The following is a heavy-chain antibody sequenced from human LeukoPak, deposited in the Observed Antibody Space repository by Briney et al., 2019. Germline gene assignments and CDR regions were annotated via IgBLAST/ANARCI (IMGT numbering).Heavy chain of an antibody. D-gene: IGHD2-15*01. V-gene: IGHV1-3*01. CDR1: GYTFTSYA. J-gene: IGHJ5*02. CDR2: INAGNGNT. CDR3: ARDLPKGYCSGGSCYNNWFDP. Sequence: GASVKVSCKASGYTFTSYAMHWVRQDPGQRLEWMGWINAGNGNTKYSQKFQGRVTITRDTSASTAYMELSSLRSEDTAVYYCARDLPKGYCSGGSCYNNWFDPWGQGTLVTVSS.